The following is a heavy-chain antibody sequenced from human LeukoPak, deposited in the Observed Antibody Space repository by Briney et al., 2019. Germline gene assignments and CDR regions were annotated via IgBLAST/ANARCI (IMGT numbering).Heavy chain of an antibody. Sequence: GESLRLSCAASGFTFSSYWMNWVRLAPGKGLEWVANIKQDGSEKYFVDSVKGRFTISRDNAKNSPYLQMNSPRAEDTAVYYCARGFGGFDYWGQGTLVTVSS. CDR2: IKQDGSEK. V-gene: IGHV3-7*04. J-gene: IGHJ4*02. CDR3: ARGFGGFDY. CDR1: GFTFSSYW. D-gene: IGHD3-10*01.